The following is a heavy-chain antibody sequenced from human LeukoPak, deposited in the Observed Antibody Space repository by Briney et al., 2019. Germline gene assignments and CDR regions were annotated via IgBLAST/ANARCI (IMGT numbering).Heavy chain of an antibody. Sequence: GESLKISCKGSGYRFTSYWIGWVRQMPGKGLEWMGIIYPGDSDTRYSPSFQGQVTISADKSISTAYLQWSSLKASDTAMYYCARHGGALYGDYYFDYWGQGTLVTVSS. V-gene: IGHV5-51*01. D-gene: IGHD4-17*01. CDR2: IYPGDSDT. CDR1: GYRFTSYW. J-gene: IGHJ4*02. CDR3: ARHGGALYGDYYFDY.